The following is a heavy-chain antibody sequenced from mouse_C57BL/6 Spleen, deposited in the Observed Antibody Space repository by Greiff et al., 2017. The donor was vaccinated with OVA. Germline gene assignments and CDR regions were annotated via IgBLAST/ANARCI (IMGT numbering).Heavy chain of an antibody. CDR2: IYPRSGNT. CDR1: GYTFTSYG. V-gene: IGHV1-81*01. D-gene: IGHD2-4*01. J-gene: IGHJ4*01. Sequence: VKLVESGAELARPGASVKLSCKASGYTFTSYGISWVKQRTGQGLEWIGEIYPRSGNTYYNEKFKGKATLTADKSSSTAYMELRSLTSEDSAVYFCAEGLYDYDNAMDYWGQGTSVTVSS. CDR3: AEGLYDYDNAMDY.